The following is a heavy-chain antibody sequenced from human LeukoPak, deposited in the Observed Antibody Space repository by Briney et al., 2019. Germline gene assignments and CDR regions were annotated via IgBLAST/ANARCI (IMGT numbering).Heavy chain of an antibody. V-gene: IGHV4-59*01. J-gene: IGHJ4*02. Sequence: SETLSLTCTVSGGSISSYYWSWIRQPPGKGLEWIGYIYYSGSTNYNPSLKSRVTISVDTSENQFSLKLSSVTAADTAVYYCARALSSGWRKYYFDYWGQGTLVTVSS. CDR1: GGSISSYY. CDR2: IYYSGST. CDR3: ARALSSGWRKYYFDY. D-gene: IGHD6-19*01.